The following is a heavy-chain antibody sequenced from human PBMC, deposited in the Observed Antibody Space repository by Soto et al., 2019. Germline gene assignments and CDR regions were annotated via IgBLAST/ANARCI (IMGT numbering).Heavy chain of an antibody. Sequence: QVQLVQSGAEVKKPGASVKVSCKASGYTFTSYDINLVRQATGQGLEWMGWMNPNSGNTGYAQKFQGRVTMTRNTSISTAYMELSSMRSEDTAVYYCERGGRNYDFWSGYWRYPYYYYMDVWGKGTTVTVSS. CDR3: ERGGRNYDFWSGYWRYPYYYYMDV. CDR1: GYTFTSYD. V-gene: IGHV1-8*01. D-gene: IGHD3-3*01. CDR2: MNPNSGNT. J-gene: IGHJ6*03.